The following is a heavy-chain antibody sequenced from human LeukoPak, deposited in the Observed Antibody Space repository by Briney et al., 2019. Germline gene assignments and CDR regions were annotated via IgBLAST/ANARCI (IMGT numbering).Heavy chain of an antibody. Sequence: GGSLRLSCAASGFTFSDYTMNWVRQAPGKGLEWVSSISSSGDYIYYADSVKGRFTISRDNAKSSLYLQMNSLRAEDTAVYYCARDKSSGWSFFDYWGQGALVTVSS. D-gene: IGHD6-13*01. V-gene: IGHV3-21*06. CDR1: GFTFSDYT. CDR3: ARDKSSGWSFFDY. J-gene: IGHJ4*02. CDR2: ISSSGDYI.